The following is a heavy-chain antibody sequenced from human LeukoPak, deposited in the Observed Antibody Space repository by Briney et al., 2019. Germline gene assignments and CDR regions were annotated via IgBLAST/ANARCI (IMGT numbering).Heavy chain of an antibody. D-gene: IGHD2-2*01. J-gene: IGHJ5*02. Sequence: GGSLRLSCAASGFTFNSYAMTWVRQAPGKGLEWVSAISGGGVNTYYADSVKGRFTISRDNSKNMLYLQMNSLRAEDTAVYYCARGCSSTSCYAAFDPWGQGTLVTVSS. V-gene: IGHV3-23*01. CDR2: ISGGGVNT. CDR3: ARGCSSTSCYAAFDP. CDR1: GFTFNSYA.